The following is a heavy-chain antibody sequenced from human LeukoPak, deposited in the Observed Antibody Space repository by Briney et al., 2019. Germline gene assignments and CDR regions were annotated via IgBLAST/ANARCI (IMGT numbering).Heavy chain of an antibody. Sequence: ASVKVSCKASGGTFSSYAISWVRQAPGQGLEWMGGIIPIFGTANYAQKFQGRVTITTDESTSTAYMELSSLRSEDTAVYYCATISGYPTILFDYWGQGTLVTVSS. CDR2: IIPIFGTA. D-gene: IGHD3-22*01. J-gene: IGHJ4*02. CDR1: GGTFSSYA. CDR3: ATISGYPTILFDY. V-gene: IGHV1-69*05.